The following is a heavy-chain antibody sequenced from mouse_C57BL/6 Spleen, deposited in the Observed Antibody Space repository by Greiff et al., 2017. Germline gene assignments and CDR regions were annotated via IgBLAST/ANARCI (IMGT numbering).Heavy chain of an antibody. CDR2: IHPNSGST. V-gene: IGHV1-64*01. Sequence: QVQLQQPGAELVKPGASVKLSCKASGYTFTSYWMHWVKQRPGQGLEWIGMIHPNSGSTNYNEKFKSKATLTVDKSSSTAYIQLSSLTSEDSAVYYCAREGFGPMDYWGQGTSVTVSS. CDR3: AREGFGPMDY. CDR1: GYTFTSYW. J-gene: IGHJ4*01.